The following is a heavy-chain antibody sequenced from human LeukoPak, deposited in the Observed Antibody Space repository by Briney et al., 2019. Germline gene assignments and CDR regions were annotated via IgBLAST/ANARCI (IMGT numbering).Heavy chain of an antibody. V-gene: IGHV4-61*08. Sequence: PSETLSLTCTVSGDSISSGDYYWSWIRLPPGKGLEWIGYVYHSGTTNYNPSLKSRVTISVDTSKNQFSLKLSSVTAADTAVYYCARRRLRFLEWPFDYWGQGTLVTVSS. CDR3: ARRRLRFLEWPFDY. J-gene: IGHJ4*02. D-gene: IGHD3-3*01. CDR1: GDSISSGDYY. CDR2: VYHSGTT.